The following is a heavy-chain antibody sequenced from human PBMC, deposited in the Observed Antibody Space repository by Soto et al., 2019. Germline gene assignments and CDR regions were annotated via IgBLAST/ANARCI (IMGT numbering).Heavy chain of an antibody. CDR2: ISGSGGST. CDR3: AKAGVLRYFDWLLYSDYCDY. CDR1: GFTFSSYA. V-gene: IGHV3-23*01. J-gene: IGHJ4*02. Sequence: EVQLLESGGGLVQPGGSLRLSCAASGFTFSSYAMSWVRQAPGKGLEWVSAISGSGGSTYYADSVKGRFTISRDNSKNTLYLQMTRLRAEDTAVYYCAKAGVLRYFDWLLYSDYCDYWGQGTLVTVSS. D-gene: IGHD3-9*01.